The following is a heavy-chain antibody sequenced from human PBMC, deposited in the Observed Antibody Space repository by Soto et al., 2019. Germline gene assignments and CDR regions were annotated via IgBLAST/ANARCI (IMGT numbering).Heavy chain of an antibody. CDR2: FDPEDGGT. J-gene: IGHJ5*02. CDR1: GYTLTELS. V-gene: IGHV1-24*01. CDR3: ANTLRRRSVVPTAIRDNWCDT. D-gene: IGHD2-2*02. Sequence: ASVKVPCKVSGYTLTELSMHWVRQAPGKWRGWMGGFDPEDGGTIYAHKFQGRVTMTEDTSTDTAYMELSSLRSEDTAVYYCANTLRRRSVVPTAIRDNWCDTWVQGTLVTVYS.